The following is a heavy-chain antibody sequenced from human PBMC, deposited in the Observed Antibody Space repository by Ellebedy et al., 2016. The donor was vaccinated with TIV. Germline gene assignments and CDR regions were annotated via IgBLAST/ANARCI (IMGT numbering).Heavy chain of an antibody. J-gene: IGHJ4*02. CDR2: MNPNSGNT. CDR3: ARGITMVWGVSLGY. D-gene: IGHD3-10*01. V-gene: IGHV1-8*01. Sequence: AASVKVSCKASGYTFTSYDINWVRQATGQGLEWLGWMNPNSGNTGYAQKFQGRITMTRNTSISTAYMELSSLRSEDTAVYYCARGITMVWGVSLGYWGQGSLVTVSS. CDR1: GYTFTSYD.